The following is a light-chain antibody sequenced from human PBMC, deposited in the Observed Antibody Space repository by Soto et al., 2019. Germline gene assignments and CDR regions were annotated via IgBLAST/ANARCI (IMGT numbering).Light chain of an antibody. CDR3: QQYSTYSWT. CDR1: QGISSY. V-gene: IGKV1-8*01. Sequence: AIRMTQSPSSLSASPGDRVTITCRASQGISSYLGWYQQKPGKAPKLLIYAASTLQSGVPSRFSGSGSGTDFTLTISCLQSEDFATYYCQQYSTYSWTFGQGAKVDIK. CDR2: AAS. J-gene: IGKJ1*01.